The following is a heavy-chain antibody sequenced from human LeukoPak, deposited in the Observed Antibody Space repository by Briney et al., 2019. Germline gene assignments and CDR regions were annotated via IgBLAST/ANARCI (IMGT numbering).Heavy chain of an antibody. CDR1: GFTFGGYS. CDR3: GRVISGAIDY. D-gene: IGHD2-15*01. V-gene: IGHV3-7*01. Sequence: GGSLRLSCAASGFTFGGYSMSWVRQAPGKGLEWVANIKHDGSERFYVDSVKGRFTISKDNAEDSMYLQMNSLSAEDTAVYYCGRVISGAIDYWGQGTLVTVSS. J-gene: IGHJ4*02. CDR2: IKHDGSER.